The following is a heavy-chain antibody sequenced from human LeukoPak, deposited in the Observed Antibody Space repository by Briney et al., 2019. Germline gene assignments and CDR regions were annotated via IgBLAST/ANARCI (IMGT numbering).Heavy chain of an antibody. CDR2: IYYSGST. D-gene: IGHD5-12*01. CDR1: GGSISSSSYY. J-gene: IGHJ6*03. Sequence: SETLSLTCTVSGGSISSSSYYWGWIRQPPGKGLEWIGSIYYSGSTYYNPSLKSRVTISVDTSENQFSLKLSSVTAADTAVYYCARDGPYSGHDHRGNYYYYMDVWGKGTTVTVSS. CDR3: ARDGPYSGHDHRGNYYYYMDV. V-gene: IGHV4-39*02.